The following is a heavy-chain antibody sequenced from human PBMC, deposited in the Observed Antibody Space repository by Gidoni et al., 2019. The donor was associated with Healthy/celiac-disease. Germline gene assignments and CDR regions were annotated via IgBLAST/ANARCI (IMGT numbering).Heavy chain of an antibody. D-gene: IGHD3-22*01. CDR3: ARDLGAYYYDSSGYYLDY. Sequence: QVQLVQSGAEVKKPGPSVQVSCKVSGGPFHSYALSWVRQAPGQGLEWRRGIIPILGIANYAQKFQGRVTITADKSTSTAYMELSSLRSEDTAVYYCARDLGAYYYDSSGYYLDYWGQGTLVTVSS. J-gene: IGHJ4*02. CDR1: GGPFHSYA. CDR2: IIPILGIA. V-gene: IGHV1-69*10.